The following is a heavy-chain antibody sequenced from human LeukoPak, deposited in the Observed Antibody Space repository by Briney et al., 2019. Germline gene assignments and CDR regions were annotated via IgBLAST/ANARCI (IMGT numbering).Heavy chain of an antibody. Sequence: SQTLSLTCAVSGDSVSSNSAAWNWIRQSPSRGLEWLGRTYYRSKWYNDYAVSVKSRITINPDTSKNQFSLQLNSVTPEDTAVYYCATDPIVGATMGYYYGMDVWGQGTTVTVSS. CDR2: TYYRSKWYN. CDR1: GDSVSSNSAA. V-gene: IGHV6-1*01. J-gene: IGHJ6*02. CDR3: ATDPIVGATMGYYYGMDV. D-gene: IGHD1-26*01.